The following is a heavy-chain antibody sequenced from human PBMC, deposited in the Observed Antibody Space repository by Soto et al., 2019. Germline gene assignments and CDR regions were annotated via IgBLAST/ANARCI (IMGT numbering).Heavy chain of an antibody. J-gene: IGHJ3*02. CDR2: INHSGST. Sequence: QVQLQQWGAGLLKPSETLSLTCAVYGGSFSGYYWSWIRQPPGKGLEWIGEINHSGSTNYNPSLKSRVTISVDTSKNQFSLKLSSVTAADTAVYYCARGDYTRYYAFDIWGQGTMVTVSS. CDR1: GGSFSGYY. D-gene: IGHD4-4*01. CDR3: ARGDYTRYYAFDI. V-gene: IGHV4-34*01.